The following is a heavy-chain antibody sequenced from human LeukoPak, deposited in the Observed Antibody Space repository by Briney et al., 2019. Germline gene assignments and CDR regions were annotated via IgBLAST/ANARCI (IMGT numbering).Heavy chain of an antibody. CDR3: AKNGGSDPRSFEY. D-gene: IGHD1-26*01. CDR1: GFTFSNYA. J-gene: IGHJ4*02. Sequence: GGSLRLSCAASGFTFSNYAMSWVRQAPGKGLEWVSAIRGSGDSTYYADSVKGRFTISRDNSKNTLYLQMNSLRAGDTAVYYCAKNGGSDPRSFEYWGQGTLVTVSS. CDR2: IRGSGDST. V-gene: IGHV3-23*01.